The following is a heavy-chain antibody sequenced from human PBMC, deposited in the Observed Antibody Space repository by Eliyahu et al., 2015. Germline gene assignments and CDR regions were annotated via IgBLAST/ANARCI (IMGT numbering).Heavy chain of an antibody. CDR2: ISYDGSNK. J-gene: IGHJ6*02. CDR3: AKSSVAYCSSTSCLGGMDV. Sequence: QVQLVESGGGVVQPGRSLRXXCAASGFPFXSYXXHWVRQAPGKGLEWVAVISYDGSNKYYADSVKGRFTISRDNSKNTLYLQMNSLRAEDTAVYYCAKSSVAYCSSTSCLGGMDVWGQGTTVTVSS. CDR1: GFPFXSYX. D-gene: IGHD2-2*01. V-gene: IGHV3-30*18.